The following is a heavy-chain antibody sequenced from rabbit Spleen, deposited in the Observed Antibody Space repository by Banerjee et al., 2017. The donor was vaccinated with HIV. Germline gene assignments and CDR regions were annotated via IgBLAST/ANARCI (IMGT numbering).Heavy chain of an antibody. CDR3: ARDSGSSFSSYGMDL. Sequence: QEQLEESGGDLVKPEGSLTLTCTASEFSFSNNVYMCWVRQAPGKGLEWIACIYIASGSTYYASWAKGRFTISKTSSTTVTLQMTSLTAADTATYFCARDSGSSFSSYGMDLWGPGTLVTVS. J-gene: IGHJ6*01. CDR1: EFSFSNNVY. CDR2: IYIASGST. V-gene: IGHV1S45*01. D-gene: IGHD8-1*01.